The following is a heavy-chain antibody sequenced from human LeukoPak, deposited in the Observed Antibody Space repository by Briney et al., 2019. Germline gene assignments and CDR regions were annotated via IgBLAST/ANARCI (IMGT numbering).Heavy chain of an antibody. D-gene: IGHD6-6*01. CDR1: GFTYNSYN. V-gene: IGHV3-48*02. CDR2: ISSGSSTI. CDR3: ARAYSSSSGRDAFDS. J-gene: IGHJ3*02. Sequence: GDSLKISCAASGFTYNSYNMNWVRQAPGKGLEWVSYISSGSSTIYYADSVKGRFTISRDSAKTSLFLQMNSLRDEDTAVYYCARAYSSSSGRDAFDSWGLGTLVTVSS.